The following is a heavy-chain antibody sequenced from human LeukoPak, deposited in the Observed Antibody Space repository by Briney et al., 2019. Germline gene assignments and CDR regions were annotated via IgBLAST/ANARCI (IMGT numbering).Heavy chain of an antibody. J-gene: IGHJ4*02. CDR1: GFTFSSYD. V-gene: IGHV3-30*01. Sequence: PGRSLRLSCAASGFTFSSYDMHWVRQAPGKGLEWVAVISYDGSNKYYADSVKGRFTISRDNSKNTLYLQMNSLRAEDTAVYYCARDQARDYGGDPLDYWGQGTLVTVSS. CDR3: ARDQARDYGGDPLDY. CDR2: ISYDGSNK. D-gene: IGHD4-23*01.